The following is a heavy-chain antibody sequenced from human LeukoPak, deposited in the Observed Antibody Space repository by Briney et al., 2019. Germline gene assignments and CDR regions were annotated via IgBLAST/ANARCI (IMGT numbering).Heavy chain of an antibody. CDR1: GFTFSSYA. V-gene: IGHV3-30-3*01. CDR3: ARGGDYFDY. J-gene: IGHJ4*03. Sequence: GGSLRLSCAASGFTFSSYAIHWVRQAPGKGLEWVAVISYDGSNKYYADSVKGRFTISRDNAKNSLYLQMNSLRAEDTAVYYCARGGDYFDYWGQGTMVTVSS. CDR2: ISYDGSNK. D-gene: IGHD3-16*01.